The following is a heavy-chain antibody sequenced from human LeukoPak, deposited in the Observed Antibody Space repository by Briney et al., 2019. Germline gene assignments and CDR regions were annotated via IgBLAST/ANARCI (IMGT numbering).Heavy chain of an antibody. CDR3: AKDPTHFRVWDDYDNARLNY. J-gene: IGHJ4*02. CDR1: GFTFRSYG. V-gene: IGHV3-30*02. CDR2: TRYDGNNK. Sequence: GGSLRLSCAASGFTFRSYGMHWVRQAPGKGLEWVAFTRYDGNNKYYADSVKGRFTISRDNSKNTVYLQMNSLRAEDTAVYYCAKDPTHFRVWDDYDNARLNYWGQGTLVTVSS. D-gene: IGHD3-22*01.